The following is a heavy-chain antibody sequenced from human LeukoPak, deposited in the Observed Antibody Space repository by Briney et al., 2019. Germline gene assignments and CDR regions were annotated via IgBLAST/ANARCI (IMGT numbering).Heavy chain of an antibody. CDR3: ARRLTQYDCFDP. J-gene: IGHJ5*02. V-gene: IGHV6-1*01. CDR2: TYYRSTWYN. Sequence: SQTLSLTCAISGDSVSSNSVTWNWIRQSPSRGLEWLGRTYYRSTWYNDYAASVRGRITVNPDTSKNQFSLHLNSVTPEDTAVYYCARRLTQYDCFDPWGQGILVTVSS. D-gene: IGHD2-2*01. CDR1: GDSVSSNSVT.